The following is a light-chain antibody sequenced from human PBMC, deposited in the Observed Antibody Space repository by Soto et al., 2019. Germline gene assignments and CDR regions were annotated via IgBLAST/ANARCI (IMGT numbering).Light chain of an antibody. CDR2: EVS. J-gene: IGLJ1*01. Sequence: QSALTQPPSVSGSPGQSVTISCTGTSSDVGAYNRVSWYQQSPGTAPKLMIYEVSDRPSGVPDRFSGSKSGNTASLTISGLHAEDEADYYCCSHSSSNSFVFGTGTKVPVL. CDR3: CSHSSSNSFV. CDR1: SSDVGAYNR. V-gene: IGLV2-18*02.